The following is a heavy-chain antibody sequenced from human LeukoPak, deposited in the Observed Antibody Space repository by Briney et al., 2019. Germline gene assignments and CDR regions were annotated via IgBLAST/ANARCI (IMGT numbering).Heavy chain of an antibody. CDR3: ARDLSGYTLYYYYGMDV. CDR2: INPSGGST. CDR1: GYTFTSYY. V-gene: IGHV1-46*01. Sequence: ASVKVSCKASGYTFTSYYMHWVRQAPGQGLEWMGLINPSGGSTSYAQKFQGRVTMTRDTSTSTVYMELSSLRSEDTAVYYCARDLSGYTLYYYYGMDVWGQGTTVTVSS. J-gene: IGHJ6*02. D-gene: IGHD3-9*01.